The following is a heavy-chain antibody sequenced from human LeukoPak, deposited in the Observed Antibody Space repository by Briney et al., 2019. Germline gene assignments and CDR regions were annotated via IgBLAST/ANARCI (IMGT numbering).Heavy chain of an antibody. J-gene: IGHJ4*02. Sequence: SETLSLTCTVSGGSISSYYWSWIRQPAGKGLERIGRIYTSGSTNYNPSLKSRVTMSVDTSKNQFSLKLSSVTAADTAVYYCARVARVGAAAGGIDYWGQGTQVTVSS. CDR3: ARVARVGAAAGGIDY. CDR1: GGSISSYY. V-gene: IGHV4-4*07. D-gene: IGHD6-13*01. CDR2: IYTSGST.